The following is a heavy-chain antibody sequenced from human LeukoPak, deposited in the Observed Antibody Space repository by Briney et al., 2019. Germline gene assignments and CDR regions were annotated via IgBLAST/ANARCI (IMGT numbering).Heavy chain of an antibody. Sequence: GGSLRLSCAASGFTLSSYGMHWVRQAPGKGLEWVAVIWYDGSNKYYADSVKGRFTISRDNSKNTLYLQMNSLRAEDTAVYYCARDLVGASVWGQGTLVTVSS. J-gene: IGHJ4*02. V-gene: IGHV3-33*08. D-gene: IGHD1-26*01. CDR2: IWYDGSNK. CDR1: GFTLSSYG. CDR3: ARDLVGASV.